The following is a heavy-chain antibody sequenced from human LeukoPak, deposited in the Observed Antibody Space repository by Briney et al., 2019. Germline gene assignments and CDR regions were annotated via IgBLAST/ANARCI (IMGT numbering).Heavy chain of an antibody. CDR3: ARHGGSSIWYPSWFDP. V-gene: IGHV4-39*01. CDR1: GGPITSSDHF. Sequence: SETLSLTCTVSGGPITSSDHFWAWSRQPPGKGLEWIGSIYYRGSTYYNPSLKRRVTISIDTSKHQFSLKLGSVTAADTAVYYCARHGGSSIWYPSWFDPWGQGTLVTVSS. J-gene: IGHJ5*02. CDR2: IYYRGST. D-gene: IGHD6-13*01.